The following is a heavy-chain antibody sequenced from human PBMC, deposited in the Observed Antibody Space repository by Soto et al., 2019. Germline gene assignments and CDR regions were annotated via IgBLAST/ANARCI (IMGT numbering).Heavy chain of an antibody. Sequence: SETLSLTCTVSGGSISSTAYYWGWIRQPPGKGLEWIGSMLYSGSTYYSPSLKSRVTISVDTSKSQFSLRLSSVTAADTAVYYCARERGDSHWIDPWGQGTLVTVSS. CDR2: MLYSGST. CDR3: ARERGDSHWIDP. D-gene: IGHD2-21*01. CDR1: GGSISSTAYY. J-gene: IGHJ5*02. V-gene: IGHV4-39*02.